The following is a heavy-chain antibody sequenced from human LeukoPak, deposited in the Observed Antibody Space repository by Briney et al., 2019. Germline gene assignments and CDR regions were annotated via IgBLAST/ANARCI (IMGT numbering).Heavy chain of an antibody. D-gene: IGHD2-15*01. V-gene: IGHV4-39*07. Sequence: PSETLSLTCAVSGGSISSSSYYWGWIRQPPGKGLEWIGSIYYSGSTYYNPSLKSRVTISVDTSKNQFSLKLSSVTAADTAVYYCARGYCSGGSCYSYYYYNYMDVWGKGTTVTVSS. CDR3: ARGYCSGGSCYSYYYYNYMDV. CDR2: IYYSGST. CDR1: GGSISSSSYY. J-gene: IGHJ6*03.